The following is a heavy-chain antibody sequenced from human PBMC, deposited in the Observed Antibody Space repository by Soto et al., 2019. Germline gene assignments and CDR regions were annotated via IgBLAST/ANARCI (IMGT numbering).Heavy chain of an antibody. D-gene: IGHD4-17*01. CDR1: GGSISSRNYY. J-gene: IGHJ4*02. Sequence: LSLTCTVSGGSISSRNYYWGWIRQPPGTGLEWIGSLSSSGRTYYNPSLKSRVTISVDTSKNQFSLKLSSVTAADTAVYYCARGTTTVTTFDYWGQG. CDR3: ARGTTTVTTFDY. V-gene: IGHV4-39*07. CDR2: LSSSGRT.